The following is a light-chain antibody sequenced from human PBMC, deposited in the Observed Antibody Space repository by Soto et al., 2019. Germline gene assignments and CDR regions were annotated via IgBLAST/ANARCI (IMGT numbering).Light chain of an antibody. J-gene: IGLJ2*01. CDR1: SSNIGAGYD. V-gene: IGLV1-40*01. CDR2: GNT. CDR3: QSYEISVGVKVV. Sequence: QSVLTQPPSVSGAPGQRVTISCTGSSSNIGAGYDVQWYQQLPGAAPRLLIFGNTNRPSGVPDRFSGSRSGTSASLAISGFQAEDEADDDCQSYEISVGVKVVFGGGTKLTVL.